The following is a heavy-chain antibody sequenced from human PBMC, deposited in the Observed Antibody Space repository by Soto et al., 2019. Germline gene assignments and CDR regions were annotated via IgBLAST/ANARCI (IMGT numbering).Heavy chain of an antibody. CDR2: VYYSGST. Sequence: QLQLQESGPGLVKPSETLSLTCTVSGASISNSSYCWGWIRQPPGKGLEWIGSVYYSGSTYYNSSLKSRVTVSVDTSSNQFSRKLYSVTAADTAVYYCARHIVVGTSKVDCWGQGTLVTVSS. CDR1: GASISNSSYC. J-gene: IGHJ4*02. V-gene: IGHV4-39*01. D-gene: IGHD6-19*01. CDR3: ARHIVVGTSKVDC.